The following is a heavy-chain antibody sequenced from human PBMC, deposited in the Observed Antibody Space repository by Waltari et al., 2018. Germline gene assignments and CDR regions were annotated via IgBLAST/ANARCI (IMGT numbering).Heavy chain of an antibody. D-gene: IGHD6-19*01. J-gene: IGHJ4*02. V-gene: IGHV4-38-2*01. CDR2: IYHSGST. CDR3: ARGYSSGLFDY. Sequence: QVQLQASGPGLVKPSETLSLTCAVSGYSISRGYYWVWIRQPPGKGLEWIGSIYHSGSTDYNPSVKSRGTISVDTSKNQFSLKLSSVTAADTAVYYCARGYSSGLFDYWGQGTLVTVSS. CDR1: GYSISRGYY.